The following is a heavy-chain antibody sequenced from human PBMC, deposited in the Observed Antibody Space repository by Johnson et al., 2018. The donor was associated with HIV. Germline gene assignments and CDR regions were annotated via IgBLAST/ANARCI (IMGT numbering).Heavy chain of an antibody. J-gene: IGHJ3*02. V-gene: IGHV3-33*01. CDR2: IWYDGSNK. CDR1: GFTFSSYG. Sequence: QVQLVESGGGVVQPGRSLRLSCAASGFTFSSYGMHWVRQAPGKGLEWVAVIWYDGSNKYYADSVKGRFTISRDNAKNSLYLQMNSLRAEDTAVYYCARTPALPGAFYIWGQGTMVTVSS. CDR3: ARTPALPGAFYI.